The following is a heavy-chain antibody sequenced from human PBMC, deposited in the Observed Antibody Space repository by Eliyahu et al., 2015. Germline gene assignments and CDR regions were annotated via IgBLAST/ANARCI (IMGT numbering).Heavy chain of an antibody. Sequence: GKGLEWVSSLSGSSSYIHYADSVKGRFTISRDNANNSLYLQMSSLRAEDTAVYYCARERNYEYHLLSLQSYYYGLDVWGPGTTVTVSS. V-gene: IGHV3-21*01. D-gene: IGHD3-10*01. CDR3: ARERNYEYHLLSLQSYYYGLDV. CDR2: LSGSSSYI. J-gene: IGHJ6*02.